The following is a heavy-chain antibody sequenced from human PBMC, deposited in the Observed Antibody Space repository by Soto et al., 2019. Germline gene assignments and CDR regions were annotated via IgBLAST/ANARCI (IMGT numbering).Heavy chain of an antibody. Sequence: QVQLVESGGGVVQPGRSLRLSCAASGFTFSSYGMHWVRQAPGKGLEWVAVISYDGSNKYYADSVKGRFTISRDNSKNTLYLQMNSLRAEDTAVYYCAKDLTMIVVVPDWYFHLWVRGTLVTVSS. CDR3: AKDLTMIVVVPDWYFHL. V-gene: IGHV3-30*18. CDR1: GFTFSSYG. J-gene: IGHJ2*01. CDR2: ISYDGSNK. D-gene: IGHD3-22*01.